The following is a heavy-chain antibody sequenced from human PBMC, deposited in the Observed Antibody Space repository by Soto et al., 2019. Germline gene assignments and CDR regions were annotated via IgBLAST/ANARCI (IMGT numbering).Heavy chain of an antibody. CDR1: GGTFSSYA. J-gene: IGHJ6*02. CDR2: IITIFGTA. CDR3: ARHGTATFNYYYYYGMDV. V-gene: IGHV1-69*01. Sequence: QVQLVQFGAEVKKPGSSVKVSCKASGGTFSSYAISWVRQAPGQGLAWMGGIITIFGTANYAQKFQGRVTITADESTSTAYMELSSLRSEDTAVYYCARHGTATFNYYYYYGMDVWGQGTTVTVSS.